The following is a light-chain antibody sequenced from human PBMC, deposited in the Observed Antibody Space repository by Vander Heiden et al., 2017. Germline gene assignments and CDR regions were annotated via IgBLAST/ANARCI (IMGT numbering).Light chain of an antibody. J-gene: IGKJ4*01. Sequence: EIVLTQSPATLSLSPEQRATLSCRASQSISSYLDWYQQKPGQAPSLLIYDASNRATGIPARFSGSGSGTDFTLTISSLEPEDFAVYYCQQRSNWPLTFGGGTKVEIK. CDR1: QSISSY. CDR2: DAS. CDR3: QQRSNWPLT. V-gene: IGKV3-11*01.